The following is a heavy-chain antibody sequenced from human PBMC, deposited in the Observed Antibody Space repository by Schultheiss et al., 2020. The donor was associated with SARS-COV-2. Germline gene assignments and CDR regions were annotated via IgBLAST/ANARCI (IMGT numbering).Heavy chain of an antibody. V-gene: IGHV4-61*08. J-gene: IGHJ1*01. CDR2: IYYSGST. CDR1: GGSISSGAYY. Sequence: GSLRLSCTVSGGSISSGAYYWTWIRQPPGKGLEWIGSIYYSGSTNYNPSLKSRVTISVDTSRNQFSLKLSSVTAADTAVYYCASVYGDYFAEYFQHWGQGTLVTVSS. CDR3: ASVYGDYFAEYFQH. D-gene: IGHD4-17*01.